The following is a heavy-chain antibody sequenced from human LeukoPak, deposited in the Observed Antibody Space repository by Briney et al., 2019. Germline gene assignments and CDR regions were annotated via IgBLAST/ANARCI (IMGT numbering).Heavy chain of an antibody. Sequence: SETLSLTCTVSGGSISSSSYYWGWIRQPPGKGLEWIGSIYYSGSTYYNPSLKNRVTISVDTSKNQFSLKLSSVTAADTAVYYCARDYDILTGERAGFDYWGQGTLVTVSS. V-gene: IGHV4-39*07. D-gene: IGHD3-9*01. CDR2: IYYSGST. CDR1: GGSISSSSYY. CDR3: ARDYDILTGERAGFDY. J-gene: IGHJ4*02.